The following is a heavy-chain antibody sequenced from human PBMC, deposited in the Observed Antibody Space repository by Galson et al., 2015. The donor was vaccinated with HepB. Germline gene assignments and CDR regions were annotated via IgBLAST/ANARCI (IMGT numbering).Heavy chain of an antibody. CDR1: GGSISSYY. Sequence: TLSLTCTVSGGSISSYYWSWIRQPPGKGLEWIGYIYYSGSTNYNPSLKSRVTISVDTSKNQFSLKLSSVTAADTAVYYCARDIPMVRGLLGYWGQGTLVTVSS. J-gene: IGHJ4*02. CDR3: ARDIPMVRGLLGY. D-gene: IGHD3-10*01. CDR2: IYYSGST. V-gene: IGHV4-59*01.